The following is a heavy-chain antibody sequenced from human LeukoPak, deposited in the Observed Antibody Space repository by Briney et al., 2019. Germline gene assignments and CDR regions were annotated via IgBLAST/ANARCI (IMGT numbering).Heavy chain of an antibody. Sequence: PGGSLRLSCAASGFTFSDYYMSWIRQAPGKGLEWVSYISSSGSTIYYADSVKGRFTISRDNAKNSLYLEMNSLRAEDTAMYYCARDRRDGYNVLDYWGQGTLVTVSS. D-gene: IGHD5-24*01. J-gene: IGHJ4*02. V-gene: IGHV3-11*04. CDR2: ISSSGSTI. CDR1: GFTFSDYY. CDR3: ARDRRDGYNVLDY.